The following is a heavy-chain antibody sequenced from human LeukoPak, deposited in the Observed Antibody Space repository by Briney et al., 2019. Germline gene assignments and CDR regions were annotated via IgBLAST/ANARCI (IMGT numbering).Heavy chain of an antibody. CDR3: ARIQPRRYDF. CDR2: IYSGDSDT. CDR1: GNSFSSYW. J-gene: IGHJ4*02. V-gene: IGHV5-51*01. D-gene: IGHD5-18*01. Sequence: GESLKISCNGSGNSFSSYWIGWVRQMPGKGLEWMGIIYSGDSDTRYSPSFRGQVTISANKSISTAFLQWSSLKPSDTAIYYCARIQPRRYDFWGQGTLVTVSS.